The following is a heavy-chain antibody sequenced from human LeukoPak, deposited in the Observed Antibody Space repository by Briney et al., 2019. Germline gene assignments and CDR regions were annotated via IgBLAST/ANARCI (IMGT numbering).Heavy chain of an antibody. J-gene: IGHJ4*02. CDR1: GGSVSGYS. D-gene: IGHD6-19*01. CDR3: ARGGSKQWLVDDS. Sequence: SETLSLTCTVSGGSVSGYSWSWIRQPPGKGLEWVGYIHYSGSTNYNPSLKSRVTISVDTSKNQFSLKLSSVTAADTAIYYCARGGSKQWLVDDSWGQGTLVTVSS. CDR2: IHYSGST. V-gene: IGHV4-59*02.